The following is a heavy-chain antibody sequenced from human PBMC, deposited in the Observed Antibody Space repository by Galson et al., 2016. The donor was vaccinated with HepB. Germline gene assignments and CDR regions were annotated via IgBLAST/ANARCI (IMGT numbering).Heavy chain of an antibody. CDR2: VYYGGYT. CDR3: ARFGRGPKTYGIDC. D-gene: IGHD1-26*01. V-gene: IGHV4-31*03. J-gene: IGHJ4*02. Sequence: TLSLTCTVSGDSISDGGYSWTWIRQDPGKGLEWIGSVYYGGYTYYNPSLRSRFTISVATSKNHFSLNMNSVTAADTAVYYCARFGRGPKTYGIDCWGQGTLVTVSS. CDR1: GDSISDGGYS.